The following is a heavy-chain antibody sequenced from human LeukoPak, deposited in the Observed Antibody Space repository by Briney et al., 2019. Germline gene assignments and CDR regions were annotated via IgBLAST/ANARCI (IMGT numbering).Heavy chain of an antibody. CDR2: ISYDGNT. J-gene: IGHJ4*02. CDR3: AGQDRGYFDY. Sequence: PSETLSLTCTVSGGSVSSYFWSWIRQPPGKGLEWIGYISYDGNTNYNPSLKSRVTLSVDTSKSQFSLKLSSVTAADTAVYYCAGQDRGYFDYWGQGTLVTVSS. CDR1: GGSVSSYF. V-gene: IGHV4-59*08.